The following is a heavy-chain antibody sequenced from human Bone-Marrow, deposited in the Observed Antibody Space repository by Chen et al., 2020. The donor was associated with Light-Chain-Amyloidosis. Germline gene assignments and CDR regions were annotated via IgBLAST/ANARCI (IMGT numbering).Heavy chain of an antibody. J-gene: IGHJ4*02. V-gene: IGHV3-74*01. CDR3: TTQGVITGMRY. D-gene: IGHD1-20*01. Sequence: EVQPVESGGGLVQPGGSLRPSCAASGFTFSSYWIHLVRQAPGKGLVWVSRINSDGSSTSYADSVKGRFTISRDNAKNTLYLQMSSLRAEDTAVYYCTTQGVITGMRYWGQGTLVTVSS. CDR1: GFTFSSYW. CDR2: INSDGSST.